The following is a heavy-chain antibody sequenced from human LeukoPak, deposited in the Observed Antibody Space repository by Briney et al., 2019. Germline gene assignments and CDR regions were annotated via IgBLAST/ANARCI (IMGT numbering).Heavy chain of an antibody. V-gene: IGHV3-23*01. CDR1: GFTFRSYV. Sequence: PGGSLRLSCAASGFTFRSYVMRWVRQAPGKGLEWVSSISANGGSTYYADSVKGRFTISRDNSRNTLYLQMNSLRAEDTGVYKCARIGYSSSSLDFWGRGTLVTVSS. J-gene: IGHJ4*02. CDR2: ISANGGST. CDR3: ARIGYSSSSLDF. D-gene: IGHD6-6*01.